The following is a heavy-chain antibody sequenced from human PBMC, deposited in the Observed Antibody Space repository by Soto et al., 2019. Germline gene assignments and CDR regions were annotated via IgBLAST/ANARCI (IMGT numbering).Heavy chain of an antibody. D-gene: IGHD3-16*02. CDR1: GFTFSSYG. CDR2: IWYDGSNK. CDR3: AREKLHLGELSPTFDF. J-gene: IGHJ4*02. V-gene: IGHV3-33*01. Sequence: QVQLVEAGGGVVQPGRSLRLSCAASGFTFSSYGMHWVRQAPGKGLEWVAVIWYDGSNKYYADSVKGRFTISRANSKNPLYLQMNSLRAEDTAGYYCAREKLHLGELSPTFDFWGQGTLVTVSS.